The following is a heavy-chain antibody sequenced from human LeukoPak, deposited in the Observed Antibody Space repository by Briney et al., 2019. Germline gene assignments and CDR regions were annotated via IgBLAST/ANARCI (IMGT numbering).Heavy chain of an antibody. CDR2: MNPNSGNT. D-gene: IGHD6-13*01. CDR3: ARGLGSSRTMTTDY. CDR1: GYTFTSYD. V-gene: IGHV1-8*01. Sequence: GASVKVSCKASGYTFTSYDINWVRQATGQGLEWMGWMNPNSGNTGYAQKFQGRVTMTRNTPISTAYMELSSMRSEDTAVYYCARGLGSSRTMTTDYWGQGTLVTVSS. J-gene: IGHJ4*02.